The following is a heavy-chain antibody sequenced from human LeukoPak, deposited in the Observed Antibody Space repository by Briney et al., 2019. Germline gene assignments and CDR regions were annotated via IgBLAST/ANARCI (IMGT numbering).Heavy chain of an antibody. CDR1: GGSISSYY. D-gene: IGHD3-22*01. CDR2: IYYSGST. J-gene: IGHJ4*02. V-gene: IGHV4-59*01. Sequence: SETLSLTCTVSGGSISSYYWSWIRQPPGKGLEWIGYIYYSGSTNYNPSLKSRVTISVDTSKNQFSLKLSSVTAADTAVYYCARGYDSSGYLYYWGQRTLVTVSS. CDR3: ARGYDSSGYLYY.